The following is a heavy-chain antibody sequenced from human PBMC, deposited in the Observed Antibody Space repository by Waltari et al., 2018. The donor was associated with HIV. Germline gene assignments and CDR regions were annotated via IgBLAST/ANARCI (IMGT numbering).Heavy chain of an antibody. D-gene: IGHD2-15*01. J-gene: IGHJ4*02. CDR1: GFSLSTSGVG. Sequence: QITLKESGPTLVKPTQTLTLTCTFSGFSLSTSGVGVGWIRQPPGKALEWLALIYWNDDKRYSPSLKSRLTITKDTAKNQVVLTMTNMDPVDTATYYCAHSHPGYCSGGSCGASFDYWGQGTLVTVSS. CDR3: AHSHPGYCSGGSCGASFDY. CDR2: IYWNDDK. V-gene: IGHV2-5*01.